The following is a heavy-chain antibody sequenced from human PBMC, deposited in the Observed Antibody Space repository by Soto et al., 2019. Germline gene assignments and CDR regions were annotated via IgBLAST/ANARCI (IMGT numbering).Heavy chain of an antibody. CDR3: ARNSYYSLGV. CDR2: IYQSGST. Sequence: QVQLQESGPGLVKPSGTLSLTCAVSSGSISSGHWWNWVRQPPGKGLEWIGEIYQSGSTHYNPSLKSRVTVSVDKSMNQFSLKLTSVTAADTAVYYCARNSYYSLGVWGQGTTVTVSS. J-gene: IGHJ6*02. V-gene: IGHV4-4*02. CDR1: SGSISSGHW.